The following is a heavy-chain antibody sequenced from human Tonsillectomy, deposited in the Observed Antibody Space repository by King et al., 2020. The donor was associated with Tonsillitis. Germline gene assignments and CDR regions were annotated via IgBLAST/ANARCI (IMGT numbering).Heavy chain of an antibody. V-gene: IGHV1-69*04. J-gene: IGHJ4*02. Sequence: QLVQSGAEVKKSGSSVKVSCKASGGTFSSYAISWVRQAPGQGLEWMGRIIPIPGIANYAQKFQGRVTITADKSTSTVYMDLSSLRSEDTAVYYCARGWNGWYVDYWGQGTLVTVSS. CDR2: IIPIPGIA. D-gene: IGHD6-19*01. CDR3: ARGWNGWYVDY. CDR1: GGTFSSYA.